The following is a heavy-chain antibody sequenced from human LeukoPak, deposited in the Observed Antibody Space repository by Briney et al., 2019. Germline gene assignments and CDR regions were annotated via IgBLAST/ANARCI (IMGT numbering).Heavy chain of an antibody. CDR2: IRLDGDKV. J-gene: IGHJ4*02. Sequence: PGGSLRLSCAASGSNFSIYGMHWVRQAPGKGLEWVAFIRLDGDKVSYADSVKGRFTISRDNSKNTLYLQMNSLRSEDTAVYYCAKLSTGYDSDFDNWGQGSLVVVSS. CDR3: AKLSTGYDSDFDN. D-gene: IGHD2-8*02. CDR1: GSNFSIYG. V-gene: IGHV3-30*02.